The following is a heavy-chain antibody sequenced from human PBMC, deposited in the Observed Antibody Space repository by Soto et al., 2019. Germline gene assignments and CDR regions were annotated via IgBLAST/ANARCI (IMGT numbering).Heavy chain of an antibody. Sequence: GGSLRLSCAASGFTFFSYGMHWVRQAPGKGLEWVAVISYDGSNKYYGDSVKGRFTISRDNSKNTLYLQMNSLRADDTAVYYCAKDRAGDIYVAARSGLDYWGQGTLVTVSS. D-gene: IGHD3-3*01. CDR3: AKDRAGDIYVAARSGLDY. J-gene: IGHJ4*02. V-gene: IGHV3-30*18. CDR2: ISYDGSNK. CDR1: GFTFFSYG.